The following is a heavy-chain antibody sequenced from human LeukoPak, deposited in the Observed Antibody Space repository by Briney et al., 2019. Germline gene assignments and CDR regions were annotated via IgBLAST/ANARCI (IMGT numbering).Heavy chain of an antibody. V-gene: IGHV4-4*02. CDR1: GGSISSSNW. Sequence: SETLSLTCAVSGGSISSSNWWSWVRQPPGKGLEWIGEIYHSGSTNYNPSLKSRVTISVDKSKNQFSLKLSSVTAADTAVYYCARDDIYDRGAFDIWGQGTMVTVSS. J-gene: IGHJ3*02. CDR2: IYHSGST. D-gene: IGHD5/OR15-5a*01. CDR3: ARDDIYDRGAFDI.